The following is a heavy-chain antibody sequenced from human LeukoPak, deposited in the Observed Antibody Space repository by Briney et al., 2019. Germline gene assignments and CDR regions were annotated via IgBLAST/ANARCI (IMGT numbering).Heavy chain of an antibody. Sequence: PGGSLRLSCAASGFTFDDYGMSWVRQAPGKGLEWVSGISWNGDRKGYADSVKGRLTISRDNAKKSLYLQLNSLRVDDTAVYYCASGGYTYSSWGQGTLVTASS. J-gene: IGHJ5*02. D-gene: IGHD5-18*01. CDR2: ISWNGDRK. V-gene: IGHV3-20*04. CDR1: GFTFDDYG. CDR3: ASGGYTYSS.